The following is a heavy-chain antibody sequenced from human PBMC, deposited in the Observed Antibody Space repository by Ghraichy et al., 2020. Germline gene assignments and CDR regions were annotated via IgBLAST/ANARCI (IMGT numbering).Heavy chain of an antibody. V-gene: IGHV4-59*08. J-gene: IGHJ1*01. D-gene: IGHD5-24*01. CDR1: GCSISSYY. CDR2: IYYSGST. Sequence: SETLSLTCTVSGCSISSYYWSWIRQPPGKGLEWIGYIYYSGSTNYNPSLKSRVTISVDTSKNQFSLKMSPVTAADTAVYYCARFVRDGYNYLYFQHWGQGTLVTVSS. CDR3: ARFVRDGYNYLYFQH.